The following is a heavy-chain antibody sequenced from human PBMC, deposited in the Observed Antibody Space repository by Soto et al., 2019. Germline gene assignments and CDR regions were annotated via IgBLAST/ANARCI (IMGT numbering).Heavy chain of an antibody. CDR3: AKDPRVMTTEAY. Sequence: GGSLRLSCAASGFTFSNYAMHWVRQAPGKGLEWVSDIRGSGSSTYYADSVKGRFTISRDNSKNTLYLQMNSLRAEDTAVYYCAKDPRVMTTEAYWGQGTLVTVSS. J-gene: IGHJ4*02. CDR2: IRGSGSST. V-gene: IGHV3-23*01. CDR1: GFTFSNYA. D-gene: IGHD4-4*01.